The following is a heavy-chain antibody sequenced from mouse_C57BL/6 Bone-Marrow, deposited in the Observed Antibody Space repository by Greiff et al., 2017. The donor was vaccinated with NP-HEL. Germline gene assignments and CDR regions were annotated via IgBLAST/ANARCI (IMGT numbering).Heavy chain of an antibody. CDR3: AREPSRQLSLDY. J-gene: IGHJ2*01. CDR2: IWSGGST. Sequence: QVQLKESGPGLVQPSQSLSITCTVSGFSLTSYGVHWVRQSPGKGLEWLGVIWSGGSTDSNAAFISRLSISKDNSKSQVFFKMNSLQADDTAIYYCAREPSRQLSLDYWGQGTTLTVSS. CDR1: GFSLTSYG. V-gene: IGHV2-2*01. D-gene: IGHD3-2*02.